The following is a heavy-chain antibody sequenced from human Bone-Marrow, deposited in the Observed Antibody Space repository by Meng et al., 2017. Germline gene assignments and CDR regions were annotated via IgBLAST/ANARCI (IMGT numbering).Heavy chain of an antibody. J-gene: IGHJ3*02. CDR2: INYSGST. CDR3: ARAVVDSTGYYLDSLDI. CDR1: GGPISSSSYY. D-gene: IGHD3-22*01. Sequence: GSLRLSCTVSGGPISSSSYYWGWIRQPPGKGLEWIGSINYSGSTYYNPSLKSRVTISVDTSKTKFSLKLSSVTAADTAIYYCARAVVDSTGYYLDSLDIWGQGTMVTVSS. V-gene: IGHV4-39*07.